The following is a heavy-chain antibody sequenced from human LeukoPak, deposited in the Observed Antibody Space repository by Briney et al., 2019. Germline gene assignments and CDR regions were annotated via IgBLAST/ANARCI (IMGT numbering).Heavy chain of an antibody. D-gene: IGHD6-13*01. CDR3: ARDGFRSSWYLALDY. V-gene: IGHV3-33*08. CDR2: IWYDGSNK. Sequence: GGSLRLSCTASGFTFSRYAMSWVRQAPGKGLEWVAVIWYDGSNKYYADSVKGRFTISRDNSKNTLYLQMNSLRAEDTAVYYCARDGFRSSWYLALDYWGQGTLVTVSS. CDR1: GFTFSRYA. J-gene: IGHJ4*02.